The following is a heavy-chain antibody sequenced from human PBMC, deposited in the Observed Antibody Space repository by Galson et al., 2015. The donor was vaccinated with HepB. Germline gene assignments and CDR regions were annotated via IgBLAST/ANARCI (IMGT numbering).Heavy chain of an antibody. CDR1: GFTFSSYS. D-gene: IGHD6-13*01. Sequence: SLRLSCAASGFTFSSYSMNWVRQAPGKGLEWVSSISSSSSYIYYADSVKGRFTISRDNAKNSLYLQMNSLRAEDTAVYYCARVTLAAVNAFDIWGQGTMVTVSS. J-gene: IGHJ3*02. CDR2: ISSSSSYI. CDR3: ARVTLAAVNAFDI. V-gene: IGHV3-21*01.